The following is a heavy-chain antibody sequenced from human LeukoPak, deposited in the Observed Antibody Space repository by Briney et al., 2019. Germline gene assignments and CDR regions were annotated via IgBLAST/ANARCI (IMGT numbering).Heavy chain of an antibody. D-gene: IGHD4-17*01. CDR1: GGSISSYY. CDR3: ARAPHDYGDHYLPDY. Sequence: PSETLSLTCTVSGGSISSYYWSWIRQPPGKGLEWIGYIYYSGSTNYNPSLKSRVTISVDTSKNQFSLKLSSVTAADTAMYYCARAPHDYGDHYLPDYWGQGTLVTVSS. V-gene: IGHV4-59*01. J-gene: IGHJ4*02. CDR2: IYYSGST.